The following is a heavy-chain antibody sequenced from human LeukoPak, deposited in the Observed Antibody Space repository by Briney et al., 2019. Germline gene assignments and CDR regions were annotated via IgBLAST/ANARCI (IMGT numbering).Heavy chain of an antibody. V-gene: IGHV3-21*01. CDR2: ISSSSTYI. Sequence: PGGSLRLSCAASGFTFSIYSMNWVRQAPGKGLEWVSSISSSSTYIYYADSVKGRFTISRDNAKNSLYLQMNSLRAEDTAVYYCARDLMVRGVINPFGYWGQGTLVTVSS. CDR1: GFTFSIYS. J-gene: IGHJ4*02. CDR3: ARDLMVRGVINPFGY. D-gene: IGHD3-10*01.